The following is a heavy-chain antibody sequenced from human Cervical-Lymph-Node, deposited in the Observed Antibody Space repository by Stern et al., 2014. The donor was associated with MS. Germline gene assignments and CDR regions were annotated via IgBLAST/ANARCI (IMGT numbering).Heavy chain of an antibody. CDR1: GGTFSSYA. Sequence: DQLVESGAEVKKPGSSGKVSCKASGGTFSSYAISWVRQAPGQGLEWMGGIIPIFGTANYAQKFQGRVTITADESTSTAYMELSSLRSEDTAVYYCARGPNGGEGISVLQHWGQGTLVTVSS. CDR3: ARGPNGGEGISVLQH. CDR2: IIPIFGTA. V-gene: IGHV1-69*01. J-gene: IGHJ1*01. D-gene: IGHD2-8*01.